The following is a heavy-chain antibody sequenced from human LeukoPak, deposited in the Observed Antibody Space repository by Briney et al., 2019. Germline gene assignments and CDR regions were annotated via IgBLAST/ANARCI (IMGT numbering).Heavy chain of an antibody. CDR1: EFTFSSYT. D-gene: IGHD2-15*01. J-gene: IGHJ4*02. CDR3: ARGGGNFDY. Sequence: AGSLRLSCAASEFTFSSYTINWVRQAPGKGLEWVSSISSTSTYISYADSVKGRFTISRDNAKNSLYLQMNSLRAEDTAVYYCARGGGNFDYWGQGTLVTVSS. V-gene: IGHV3-21*01. CDR2: ISSTSTYI.